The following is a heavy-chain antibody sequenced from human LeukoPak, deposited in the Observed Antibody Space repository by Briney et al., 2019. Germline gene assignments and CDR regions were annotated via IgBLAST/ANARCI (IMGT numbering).Heavy chain of an antibody. CDR3: ASLAAAGTSDDAFDI. J-gene: IGHJ3*02. CDR2: INHSGST. V-gene: IGHV4-4*02. D-gene: IGHD6-13*01. Sequence: SGTLSLTCAVSGGSISSSNWWSWIRQPPGKGLEWIGEINHSGSTNYNPSLKSRVTISVDTSKNQFSLKLSSVTAADTAVYYCASLAAAGTSDDAFDIWGQGTMVTVSS. CDR1: GGSISSSNW.